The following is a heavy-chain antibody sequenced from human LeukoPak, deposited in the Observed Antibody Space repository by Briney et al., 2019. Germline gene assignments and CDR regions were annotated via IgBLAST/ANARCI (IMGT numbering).Heavy chain of an antibody. CDR3: AREAQDYGDYNPILLGAEDY. V-gene: IGHV3-66*01. D-gene: IGHD4-17*01. CDR1: GFTVSSNY. Sequence: GGSLRLSCAASGFTVSSNYMSWVRQAPGKGLEWVSVIYSGGSTYYADSVKGRFTISRDNSKNTLYLQMNSLRAEDTAVYYCAREAQDYGDYNPILLGAEDYWGQGTLVTVSS. CDR2: IYSGGST. J-gene: IGHJ4*02.